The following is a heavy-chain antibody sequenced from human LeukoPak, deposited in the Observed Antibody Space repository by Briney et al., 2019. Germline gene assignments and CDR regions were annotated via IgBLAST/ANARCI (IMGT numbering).Heavy chain of an antibody. V-gene: IGHV1-2*06. J-gene: IGHJ4*02. CDR2: IKPNSGDT. CDR3: APSPSDSWPLDS. D-gene: IGHD6-13*01. CDR1: GHTRTDYH. Sequence: ASVKVSCKASGHTRTDYHMHWVPQAPRQGRERMGRIKPNSGDTIYARNFQGRVTLTRDTSISTAFMELTRLRSDDTAVYYCAPSPSDSWPLDSWGQGTLVTVSS.